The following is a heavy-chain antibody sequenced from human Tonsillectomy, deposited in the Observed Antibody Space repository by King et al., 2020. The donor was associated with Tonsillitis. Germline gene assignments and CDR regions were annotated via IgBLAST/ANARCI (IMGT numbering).Heavy chain of an antibody. CDR1: GFTFSSYA. D-gene: IGHD3-10*01. Sequence: VQLVESGGGLVQPGGSLRLSCAASGFTFSSYAMSWVLQAPGKGLEWVSVISGSGGCTYYADSVKGRFTISREHSKNTLYLQMSSLRAGETAIYYCATGGMYGSGSPYDAFDIWGQGTMVTVSS. J-gene: IGHJ3*02. CDR3: ATGGMYGSGSPYDAFDI. CDR2: ISGSGGCT. V-gene: IGHV3-23*04.